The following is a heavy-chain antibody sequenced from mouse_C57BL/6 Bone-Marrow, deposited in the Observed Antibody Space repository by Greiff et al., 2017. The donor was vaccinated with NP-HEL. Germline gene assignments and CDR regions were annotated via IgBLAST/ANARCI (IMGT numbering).Heavy chain of an antibody. Sequence: VQLQQSDAELVKPGASVKISCKVSGYTFTDHTIHWMKQRPEQGLAWLGYIYPRDGSTSYHEKFKCKATLTAGKSSSTAYMQLNSLTSEDSAVYFCARPGLRLAWFAYWGQGTLVTVSA. CDR2: IYPRDGST. CDR1: GYTFTDHT. J-gene: IGHJ3*01. V-gene: IGHV1-78*01. D-gene: IGHD1-2*01. CDR3: ARPGLRLAWFAY.